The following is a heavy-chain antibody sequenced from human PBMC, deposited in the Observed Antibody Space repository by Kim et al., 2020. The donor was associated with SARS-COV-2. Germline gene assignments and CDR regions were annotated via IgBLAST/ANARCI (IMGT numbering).Heavy chain of an antibody. CDR2: IYTSGST. J-gene: IGHJ6*02. CDR1: GGSISSDSYY. V-gene: IGHV4-61*02. D-gene: IGHD1-26*01. CDR3: ARGSATRGYYYYYGMDV. Sequence: SETLSLTCTVSGGSISSDSYYWSWIRQPAGKGLEWIGRIYTSGSTNYNPSLKSRVTISVDTSKNQFSLDLTSVTAADTAVYYCARGSATRGYYYYYGMDVWGQGTTVTVSS.